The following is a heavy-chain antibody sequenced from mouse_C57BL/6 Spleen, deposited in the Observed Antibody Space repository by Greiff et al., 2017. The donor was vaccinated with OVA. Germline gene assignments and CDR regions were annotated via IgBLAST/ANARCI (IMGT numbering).Heavy chain of an antibody. CDR1: GFTFSSYA. V-gene: IGHV5-9-1*02. D-gene: IGHD1-1*01. CDR2: ISSGGDYL. Sequence: EVQRVESGEGLVKPGGSLKLSCAASGFTFSSYAMSWVRQTPEKRLEWVAYISSGGDYLYYADTVKGRFTISRDNARNTLYLQMSSLNSEDTAMYYCTRDLITTDWYCDVWGTGTTVTGSS. J-gene: IGHJ1*03. CDR3: TRDLITTDWYCDV.